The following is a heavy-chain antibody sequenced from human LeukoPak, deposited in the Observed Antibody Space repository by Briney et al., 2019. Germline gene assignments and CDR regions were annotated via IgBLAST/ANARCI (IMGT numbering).Heavy chain of an antibody. CDR3: ARNRSPYYGDYTYSDASDI. Sequence: SETLSLTCTVSGGSISSYYWSWIRQPPGKGLEWIGYIYYSGSTNYNPSLKSRVTISVDTSKNQFSLKLSSVTAADTAVYYCARNRSPYYGDYTYSDASDIWGQGTMVTVSS. J-gene: IGHJ3*02. D-gene: IGHD4-17*01. CDR2: IYYSGST. V-gene: IGHV4-59*08. CDR1: GGSISSYY.